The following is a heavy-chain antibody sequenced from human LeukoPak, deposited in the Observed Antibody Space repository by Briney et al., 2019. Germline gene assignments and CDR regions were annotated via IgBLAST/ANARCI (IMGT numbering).Heavy chain of an antibody. CDR3: ASTRAAAGTVEDY. Sequence: GGSLRLSCAASGFIVSSNYMSWVRQAPGEGLEWVSVIYSGGSTYYADSVKGRFTISRDNSKNTLYLQMNSLRAEDTAVYYCASTRAAAGTVEDYWGQGTLVTVSS. CDR2: IYSGGST. J-gene: IGHJ4*02. D-gene: IGHD6-13*01. CDR1: GFIVSSNY. V-gene: IGHV3-66*01.